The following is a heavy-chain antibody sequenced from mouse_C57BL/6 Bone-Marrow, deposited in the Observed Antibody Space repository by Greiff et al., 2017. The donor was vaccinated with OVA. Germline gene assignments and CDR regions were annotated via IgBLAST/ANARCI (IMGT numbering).Heavy chain of an antibody. D-gene: IGHD2-1*01. CDR1: GFSLTSYG. CDR2: IWRGGST. V-gene: IGHV2-5*01. Sequence: QVQLKESGPGLVQPSQSLSITCTVSGFSLTSYGVHWVRPSPGKGLEWLGVIWRGGSTDYNAAFMSRLSITKDNSKSQVFFKMNSLQADDTAIYYCAKNKGNYEGMDYWGQGTSVTVSS. CDR3: AKNKGNYEGMDY. J-gene: IGHJ4*01.